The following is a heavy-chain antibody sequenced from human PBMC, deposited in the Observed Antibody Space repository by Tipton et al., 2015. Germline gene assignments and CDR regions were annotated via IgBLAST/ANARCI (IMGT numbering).Heavy chain of an antibody. D-gene: IGHD6-19*01. Sequence: TLSLTCTVSGGSINSGDYYWSWIRQPPGKGLEWIGYIYYRGTTDYNPSLRSRITVSLDTSNNQVSLRWSSVTAADTASYYCGRVGGGSGWERDSRSIDRWGRGPLVTVSS. CDR2: IYYRGTT. CDR1: GGSINSGDYY. CDR3: GRVGGGSGWERDSRSIDR. V-gene: IGHV4-30-4*01. J-gene: IGHJ2*01.